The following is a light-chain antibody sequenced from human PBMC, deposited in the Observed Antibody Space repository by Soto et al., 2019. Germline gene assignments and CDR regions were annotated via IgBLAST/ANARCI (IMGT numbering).Light chain of an antibody. J-gene: IGKJ1*01. CDR1: QSVLSSSRNKNY. CDR2: SAS. CDR3: QQYYSTPRT. V-gene: IGKV4-1*01. Sequence: DIVMTQSPDSLAVSLGERATINCKSSQSVLSSSRNKNYLAWYQQKPGQPPKLLIYSASTRESGVPDRFSGSGSGTDFTLTISSLQAEDVAVYYCQQYYSTPRTFGQGTKVEIK.